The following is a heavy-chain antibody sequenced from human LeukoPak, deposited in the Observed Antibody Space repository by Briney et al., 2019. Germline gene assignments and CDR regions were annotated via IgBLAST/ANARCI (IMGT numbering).Heavy chain of an antibody. D-gene: IGHD2-15*01. V-gene: IGHV4-59*01. J-gene: IGHJ4*02. CDR3: TRRYCSGGSCYSALDY. CDR2: IHNSGRT. CDR1: GGSISSYY. Sequence: SETLSLTCTVSGGSISSYYWSWIRQPPGQGLEWIGYIHNSGRTNINPSLKSRVTIPETTPKNQFSLKLSSVTAADTAVYYCTRRYCSGGSCYSALDYWGQGTLVTVS.